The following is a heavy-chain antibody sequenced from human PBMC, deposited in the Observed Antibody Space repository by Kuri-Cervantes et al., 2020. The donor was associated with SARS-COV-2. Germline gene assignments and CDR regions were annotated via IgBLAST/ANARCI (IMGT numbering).Heavy chain of an antibody. Sequence: SVKVSCKASGGTFSSYAISWVRQAPGQGLEWMGGIIPIFGTANYAQKFQGRVTITADESMSTAYMELSSLRSEDTAVYYCARGGEMATVMHRLDYWGQGTLVTVSS. CDR1: GGTFSSYA. D-gene: IGHD5-24*01. CDR2: IIPIFGTA. J-gene: IGHJ4*02. V-gene: IGHV1-69*13. CDR3: ARGGEMATVMHRLDY.